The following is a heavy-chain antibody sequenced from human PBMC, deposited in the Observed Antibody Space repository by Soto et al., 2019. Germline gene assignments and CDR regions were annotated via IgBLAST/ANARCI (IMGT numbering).Heavy chain of an antibody. CDR2: INPNSGGT. J-gene: IGHJ6*03. Sequence: ASVKVSCKASGYTFTGYYMHWVRQAPGQGLEWMGWINPNSGGTNYAQKFQGWVTVTRDTSISTAYMELSRLRSDDTAVYYCARVLLTDPLGYCSGGSCSPGVMDVWGKGTTVTVSS. CDR3: ARVLLTDPLGYCSGGSCSPGVMDV. CDR1: GYTFTGYY. V-gene: IGHV1-2*04. D-gene: IGHD2-15*01.